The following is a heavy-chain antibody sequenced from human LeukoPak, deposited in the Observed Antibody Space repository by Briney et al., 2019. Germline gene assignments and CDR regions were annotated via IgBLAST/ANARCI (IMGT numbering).Heavy chain of an antibody. Sequence: SETLSLTCAVYGGSFSGYYWSWIRKPPGKGLEWIGEINHSGSTNYNPSLKSRVTISVDTSKNQFSLKLSSVTAADTAVYYCARHARLLLRRFDPWGQGTLVTVSS. D-gene: IGHD2-15*01. CDR2: INHSGST. CDR3: ARHARLLLRRFDP. V-gene: IGHV4-34*01. J-gene: IGHJ5*02. CDR1: GGSFSGYY.